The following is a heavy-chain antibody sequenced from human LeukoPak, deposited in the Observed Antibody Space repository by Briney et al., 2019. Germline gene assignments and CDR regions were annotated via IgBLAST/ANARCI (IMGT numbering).Heavy chain of an antibody. CDR2: VYYSRST. Sequence: SETLSLTCAAPGASLSSGDHYWSWIRQPPGKGLEWIGHVYYSRSTNSNASLRSRVTISLDTSKNQFSLKLSSVTAADTAVYYCARAARSSGSYYFDSWGQGTLVTVSP. CDR1: GASLSSGDHY. CDR3: ARAARSSGSYYFDS. V-gene: IGHV4-61*08. D-gene: IGHD6-19*01. J-gene: IGHJ4*02.